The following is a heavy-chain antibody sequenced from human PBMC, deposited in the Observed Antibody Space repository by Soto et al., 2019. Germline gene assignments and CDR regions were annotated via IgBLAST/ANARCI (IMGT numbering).Heavy chain of an antibody. CDR3: AKPDYYDSSGYYTGNAFDI. J-gene: IGHJ3*02. CDR1: GFTFSSYG. D-gene: IGHD3-22*01. Sequence: QVQLVESGGGVVQPGRSLRLSCAASGFTFSSYGMHWVRQAPGKGLEWVAFISYDVSNKYYADSLKGRFTISRDNSKNTLYMQMNSLRAEETAVYYCAKPDYYDSSGYYTGNAFDIWGQGTMVTVSS. CDR2: ISYDVSNK. V-gene: IGHV3-30*18.